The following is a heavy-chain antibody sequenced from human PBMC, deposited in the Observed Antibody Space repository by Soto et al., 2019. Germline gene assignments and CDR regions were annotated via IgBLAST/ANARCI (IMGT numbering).Heavy chain of an antibody. V-gene: IGHV1-18*01. CDR2: VNTYNGNT. J-gene: IGHJ4*02. CDR1: GYTFTAYA. CDR3: ARGRIFGDPVLFDY. D-gene: IGHD3-3*01. Sequence: ASVKVSCKASGYTFTAYAISWVRQAPGQGLEWMGWVNTYNGNTNYAQNLRGRVTMTTDTSTTTTYMELRNLRSDDTAMYYCARGRIFGDPVLFDYWGQGTLVTVSS.